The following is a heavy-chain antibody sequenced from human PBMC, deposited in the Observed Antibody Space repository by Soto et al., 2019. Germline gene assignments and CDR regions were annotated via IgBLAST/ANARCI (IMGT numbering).Heavy chain of an antibody. D-gene: IGHD4-17*01. CDR2: ISGSGGST. CDR3: ANHDYGDYSFVDY. CDR1: GFTFSSYA. Sequence: EVPLLESGGGLVQPGGSLRLSCAASGFTFSSYAMSWVRQAPGKGLEWVSAISGSGGSTYYADSVKGRFTISRDNSKNTLYLQMNSLRAEDTAVYYCANHDYGDYSFVDYWGQGTLVTVSS. V-gene: IGHV3-23*01. J-gene: IGHJ4*02.